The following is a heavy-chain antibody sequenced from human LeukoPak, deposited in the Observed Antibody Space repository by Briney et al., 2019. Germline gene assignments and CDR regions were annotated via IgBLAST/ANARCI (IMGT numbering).Heavy chain of an antibody. CDR2: ISAYNGNT. V-gene: IGHV1-18*01. Sequence: GASVTVSCKASGYTFTSYGISWVRPAPGQGLEWMGWISAYNGNTDYAQKLQGRVTMTTDTSTSTAYMELRSLRSDDTAVCYCAREVWFGELSERTLDYWGQGTLVTVSS. CDR3: AREVWFGELSERTLDY. D-gene: IGHD3-10*01. CDR1: GYTFTSYG. J-gene: IGHJ4*02.